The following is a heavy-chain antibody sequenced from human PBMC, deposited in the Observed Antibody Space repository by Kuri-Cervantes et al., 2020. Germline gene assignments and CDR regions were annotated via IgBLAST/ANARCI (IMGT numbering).Heavy chain of an antibody. D-gene: IGHD6-19*01. CDR3: ATNPNQWPGWFDP. J-gene: IGHJ5*02. CDR2: IGSSGSTI. CDR1: GFTFSDYY. Sequence: GGSLRLSCAASGFTFSDYYMSWIRQAPGKGLEWVSYIGSSGSTIYYADSVKGRFTISRDNAKNSLYLQMNSLRAEDTAVYYCATNPNQWPGWFDPWGQGTLVTVSS. V-gene: IGHV3-11*01.